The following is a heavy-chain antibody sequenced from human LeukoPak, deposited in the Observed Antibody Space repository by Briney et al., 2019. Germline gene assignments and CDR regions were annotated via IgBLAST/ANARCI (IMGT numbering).Heavy chain of an antibody. J-gene: IGHJ4*02. CDR3: ASDHYYGSGIFDY. V-gene: IGHV4-39*01. CDR2: IYNSGST. CDR1: GGSFSSSSYY. Sequence: SETLSLTCTVSGGSFSSSSYYWGWIRHPPGKGLKWIGSIYNSGSTYYNPSLKSRVTISVDTSKNQFSLKLSSVTAADTAVYYCASDHYYGSGIFDYWGQGTLVTVSS. D-gene: IGHD3-10*01.